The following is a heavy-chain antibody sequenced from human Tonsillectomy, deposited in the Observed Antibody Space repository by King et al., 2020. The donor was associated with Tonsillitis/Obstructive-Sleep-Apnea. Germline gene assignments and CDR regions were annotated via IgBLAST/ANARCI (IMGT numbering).Heavy chain of an antibody. CDR1: GFPFSSYS. V-gene: IGHV3-23*04. J-gene: IGHJ4*02. D-gene: IGHD6-6*01. CDR2: ISSSGGST. Sequence: VQLVESGGGLVQPGGSLRLSCAASGFPFSSYSMIWVRQAPGKGLEWVSSISSSGGSTYSADSVKGRFTISRDNSKNTLFLQLNSLRAEDTAVYYCAKGSNFGSSSGYRYIEYWGQGTLVTVSS. CDR3: AKGSNFGSSSGYRYIEY.